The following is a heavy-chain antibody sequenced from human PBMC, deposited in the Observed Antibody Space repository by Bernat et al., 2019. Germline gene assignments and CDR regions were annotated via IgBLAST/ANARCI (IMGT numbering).Heavy chain of an antibody. D-gene: IGHD2-21*02. CDR3: ARDPGPEVTNDAFDI. Sequence: QVQLVESGGGVVQPGRSLRLSCAACGFTFSSYGMHWVRQAPGKGLEWVAVIWDDGSNKYYADSVKGRFTISRDNSKNTLYLQMNSLRAEETAVYYCARDPGPEVTNDAFDIWGQGTMVTVSS. V-gene: IGHV3-33*01. CDR1: GFTFSSYG. CDR2: IWDDGSNK. J-gene: IGHJ3*02.